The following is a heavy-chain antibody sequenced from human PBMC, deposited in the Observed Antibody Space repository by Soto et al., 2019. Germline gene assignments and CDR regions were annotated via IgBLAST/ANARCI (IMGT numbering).Heavy chain of an antibody. D-gene: IGHD3-16*01. V-gene: IGHV3-30*18. CDR1: GFTFSSYG. J-gene: IGHJ4*02. CDR2: ISYDGSNR. CDR3: SKDVSQV. Sequence: GGSLRLSCAASGFTFSSYGMHWVRQAPGTGLEWVAVISYDGSNRYYADSVKARLTISTDNSKNTLYLQMNSLRAEDTAVYYCSKDVSQVWGQGTLVTVSS.